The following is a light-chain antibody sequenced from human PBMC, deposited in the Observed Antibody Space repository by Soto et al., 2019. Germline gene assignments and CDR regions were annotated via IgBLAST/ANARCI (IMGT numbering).Light chain of an antibody. Sequence: KVVTQSADTLSVYPGERATLSSRASQSVSIDLAWYQQTPGQAPRLLIYAAYSRATGSPDRFSGSGSGTDFTFTIRSLQPEDIATYYCQQYENLPITFGQGTRLEIK. CDR3: QQYENLPIT. J-gene: IGKJ5*01. CDR2: AAY. V-gene: IGKV3D-15*01. CDR1: QSVSID.